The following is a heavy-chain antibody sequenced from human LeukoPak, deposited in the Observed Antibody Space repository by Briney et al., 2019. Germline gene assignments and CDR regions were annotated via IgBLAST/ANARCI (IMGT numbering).Heavy chain of an antibody. V-gene: IGHV4-4*07. Sequence: SETLSLTCTVSGGSISSYYWSWIRQPAGKGLEWIGRIYTSGSTNYNPSLKSRVTMSVDTSKNQFSLKLRSVTAADTAVYYCARDRGYCTNGVCYTDNGFDPWGQGTLVTVSS. CDR3: ARDRGYCTNGVCYTDNGFDP. CDR2: IYTSGST. J-gene: IGHJ5*02. D-gene: IGHD2-8*01. CDR1: GGSISSYY.